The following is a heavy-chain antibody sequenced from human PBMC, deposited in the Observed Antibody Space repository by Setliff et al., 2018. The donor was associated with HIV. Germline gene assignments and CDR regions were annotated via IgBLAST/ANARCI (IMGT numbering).Heavy chain of an antibody. V-gene: IGHV4-39*01. J-gene: IGHJ5*02. D-gene: IGHD3-22*01. CDR1: GDSATNSRYY. Sequence: SETLSLTCTVSGDSATNSRYYWAWIRQPPGKGLEWTGSIYHTGKTYYNSALKNRLTISVDTSKNQFSLELSSVTAADTAVYYCASRVYYYDESRILREEGFVPWGQGTLVTVSS. CDR3: ASRVYYYDESRILREEGFVP. CDR2: IYHTGKT.